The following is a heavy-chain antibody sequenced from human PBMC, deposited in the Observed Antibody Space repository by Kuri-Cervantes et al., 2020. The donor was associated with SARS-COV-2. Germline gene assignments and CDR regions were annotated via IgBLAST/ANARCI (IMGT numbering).Heavy chain of an antibody. CDR3: ARATNYYDSSGYSFSTGGCFDY. Sequence: GGSLRLSCAASGFTFSSYAMHWVRQAPGKGLEYVSAISSNGGSTYYANSVKGRFTISRDNAKNSLYLQMNSLRAEDTAVYYCARATNYYDSSGYSFSTGGCFDYWGQGTLVTVSS. V-gene: IGHV3-64*01. CDR2: ISSNGGST. J-gene: IGHJ4*02. D-gene: IGHD3-22*01. CDR1: GFTFSSYA.